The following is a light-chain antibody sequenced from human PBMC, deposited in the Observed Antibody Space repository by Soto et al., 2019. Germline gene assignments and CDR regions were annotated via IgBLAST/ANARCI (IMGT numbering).Light chain of an antibody. V-gene: IGKV1-33*01. CDR1: QDISNY. Sequence: DIQMTQSPSSLSASVGDRVTITCQASQDISNYLNWYQQKPGKAPKLLIYDASNLETGVPSRFSGRGSGTDGTDFTFTISSLQPEDIATYYCQQYDNVPYTFDQGTKLEIK. CDR2: DAS. J-gene: IGKJ2*01. CDR3: QQYDNVPYT.